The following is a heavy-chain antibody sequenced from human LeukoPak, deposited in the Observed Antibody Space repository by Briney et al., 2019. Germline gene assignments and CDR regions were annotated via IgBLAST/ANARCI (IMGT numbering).Heavy chain of an antibody. Sequence: PGGSLRLSCAASGFTVSSNYMSWVHQAPGKGLEWVSVIYSGGSTYYADSVKGRFTISRDNSKNTLYLQMNSLRAEDTAVYYCARDTYYDSSGYPSWFDPWGQGTLVTVSS. CDR1: GFTVSSNY. CDR3: ARDTYYDSSGYPSWFDP. J-gene: IGHJ5*02. V-gene: IGHV3-53*01. CDR2: IYSGGST. D-gene: IGHD3-22*01.